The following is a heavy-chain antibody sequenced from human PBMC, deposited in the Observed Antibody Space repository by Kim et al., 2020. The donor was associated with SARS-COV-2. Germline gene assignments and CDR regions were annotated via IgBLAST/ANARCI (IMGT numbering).Heavy chain of an antibody. CDR3: AKDPRSYDILSNAFDI. CDR1: GFTFSSYA. J-gene: IGHJ3*02. CDR2: ISGSGGST. Sequence: GGSLRLSCAASGFTFSSYAMSWVRQAPGKGLEWVSAISGSGGSTYYADSVKGRFTISRDNSKNTLYLQMNSLRAEDTAVYYCAKDPRSYDILSNAFDIWGQGTMVTVSS. V-gene: IGHV3-23*01. D-gene: IGHD3-9*01.